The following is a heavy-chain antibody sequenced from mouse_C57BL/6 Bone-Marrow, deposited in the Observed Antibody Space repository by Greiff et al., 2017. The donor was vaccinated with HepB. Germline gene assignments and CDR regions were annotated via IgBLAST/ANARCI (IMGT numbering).Heavy chain of an antibody. CDR3: PFTTVVATKNYFDY. V-gene: IGHV1-83*01. CDR2: YPGSGNTY. CDR1: YTFTDYYM. D-gene: IGHD1-1*01. Sequence: VQLQQSGPELVKPGASVKMSCKASGYTFTDYYMHWVKQKPGKGLEWIGEIYPGSGNTYYNEKFKGKATLTADTSSSTAYMQLSSLTSEDSAVYFCAPFTTVVATKNYFDYWGQGTTLTVSS. J-gene: IGHJ2*01.